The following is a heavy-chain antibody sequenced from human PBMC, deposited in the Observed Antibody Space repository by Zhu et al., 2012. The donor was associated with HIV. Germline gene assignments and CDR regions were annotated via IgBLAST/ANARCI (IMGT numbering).Heavy chain of an antibody. CDR1: GVSINSYY. D-gene: IGHD6-19*01. Sequence: QVQLQESGPGLVKPWETLSLTCTVSGVSINSYYWSWIRQSPGKRLEWIGYISLVGNHLQPLPQESSHHFIRQVQGPVVPGPDPLTAADTAIYYCARGLASVSGQTFDSWGQGPWSPSPQ. CDR3: ARGLASVSGQTFDS. J-gene: IGHJ4*02. CDR2: ISLVGN. V-gene: IGHV4-59*01.